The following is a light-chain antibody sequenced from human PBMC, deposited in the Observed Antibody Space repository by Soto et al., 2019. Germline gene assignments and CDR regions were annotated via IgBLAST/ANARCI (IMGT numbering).Light chain of an antibody. CDR2: EVS. CDR3: SSYAASINSTV. V-gene: IGLV2-8*01. J-gene: IGLJ6*01. CDR1: SSDVGGYNY. Sequence: QSALTQPPSASGSPGQSVTISCTGTSSDVGGYNYVSWYQQHPGKAPKLMIYEVSKRPSGVPDRFSGSKSGNTASLTVSGLQAVDEAEYHCSSYAASINSTVFGS.